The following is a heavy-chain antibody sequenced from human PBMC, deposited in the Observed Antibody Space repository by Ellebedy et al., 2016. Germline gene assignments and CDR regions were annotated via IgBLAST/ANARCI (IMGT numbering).Heavy chain of an antibody. CDR3: ASSLVYSSSPYYYYYIDV. CDR2: VYWSGST. D-gene: IGHD6-6*01. Sequence: GSLRLXXAASGLTFNSYAMSWVRQTPGKGLEWIAYVYWSGSTDYNPFLKSRVTISLDTSKNQFSLKLTSVTAADTAVYYCASSLVYSSSPYYYYYIDVWGKGTTVTVS. J-gene: IGHJ6*03. V-gene: IGHV4-59*12. CDR1: GLTFNSYA.